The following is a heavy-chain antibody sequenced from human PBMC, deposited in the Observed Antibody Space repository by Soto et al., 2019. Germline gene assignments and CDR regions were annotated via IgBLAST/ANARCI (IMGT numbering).Heavy chain of an antibody. CDR2: IPYDGSNK. J-gene: IGHJ5*02. D-gene: IGHD3-22*01. CDR1: GFTFSSYA. V-gene: IGHV3-30-3*01. Sequence: LRLSCAASGFTFSSYAMDWVRQAPGKGLEWVAVIPYDGSNKYYADSVKGRFTISRDNSKNTLYLQMNSLRAEDTAVYYCARDPFPSNYYDSSGYYYVHNWFDPWGQGTLVTVSS. CDR3: ARDPFPSNYYDSSGYYYVHNWFDP.